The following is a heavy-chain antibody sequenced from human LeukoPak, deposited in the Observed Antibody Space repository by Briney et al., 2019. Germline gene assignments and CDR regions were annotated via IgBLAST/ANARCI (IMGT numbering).Heavy chain of an antibody. CDR1: GFTFSSYA. CDR3: ARGWQQQKVLDY. CDR2: ISGSGGST. J-gene: IGHJ4*02. V-gene: IGHV3-23*01. D-gene: IGHD6-13*01. Sequence: GGSLRLSCAASGFTFSSYAMSWVRQAPGKGLEWVSAISGSGGSTYYADSVKGRFTISRDNSKNTLYLQMNSLRAEDTAVYYCARGWQQQKVLDYWGQGTLVTVSS.